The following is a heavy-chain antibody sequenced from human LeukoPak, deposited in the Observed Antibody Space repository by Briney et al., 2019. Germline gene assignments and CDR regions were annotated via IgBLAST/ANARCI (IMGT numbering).Heavy chain of an antibody. D-gene: IGHD3-9*01. V-gene: IGHV4-39*07. CDR3: ASLLVIPRPGKTYYFDY. Sequence: PSETLSLTCTVSGGSISSSSYYWGWIRQPPGKGLEWIGSIYYSGSTYYNPSLKSRVTISVDTSKNQFSLKLSSVTAADTAVYYCASLLVIPRPGKTYYFDYWGQGTLVTVFS. CDR2: IYYSGST. J-gene: IGHJ4*02. CDR1: GGSISSSSYY.